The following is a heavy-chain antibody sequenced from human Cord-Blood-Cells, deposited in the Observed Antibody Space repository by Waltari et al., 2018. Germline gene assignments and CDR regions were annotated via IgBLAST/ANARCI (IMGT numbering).Heavy chain of an antibody. V-gene: IGHV4-59*11. CDR2: IYYSGST. CDR3: ARDASYDILTGYYDY. D-gene: IGHD3-9*01. J-gene: IGHJ4*02. CDR1: GGSISSHH. Sequence: QVQLQESGPGLVKPSETLSLTCTVSGGSISSHHWIWIRQPPGKGLEWIGYIYYSGSTNYHPSLKSRVTISVDTSKNQFSLKLSSVTAADTAVYYCARDASYDILTGYYDYWGQGTLVTVSS.